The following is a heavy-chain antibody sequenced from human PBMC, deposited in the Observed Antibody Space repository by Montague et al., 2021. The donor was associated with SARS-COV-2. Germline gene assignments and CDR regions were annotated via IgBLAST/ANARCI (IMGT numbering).Heavy chain of an antibody. CDR3: ARDTRITMIVVVQGYGMDV. D-gene: IGHD3-22*01. Sequence: SETLSLTCTVSGGSISGSSYYWGWIRRPPGKGLEWIGSIYYSGSTYYNPSLKSRVTISVDTSKNQFSLKLSSVTAADTAVYYCARDTRITMIVVVQGYGMDVWGQGTTVTVSS. CDR2: IYYSGST. CDR1: GGSISGSSYY. J-gene: IGHJ6*02. V-gene: IGHV4-39*07.